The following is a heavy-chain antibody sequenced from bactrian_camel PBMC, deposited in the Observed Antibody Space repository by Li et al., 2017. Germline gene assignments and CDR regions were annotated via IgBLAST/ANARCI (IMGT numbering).Heavy chain of an antibody. V-gene: IGHV3S53*01. CDR1: LNPDSRYC. D-gene: IGHD4*01. CDR3: VRDDPPIATTVAPAAQIDY. CDR2: IDRAGGT. J-gene: IGHJ4*01. Sequence: QVQLVESGGGSVQTGGSLRLSCATSLNPDSRYCLGWIRQVPGKEREGVATIDRAGGTSYADSVKGRFTISKDDAKNTVYLQMNSLKPEDTAIYYCVRDDPPIATTVAPAAQIDYWGQGTQVTVS.